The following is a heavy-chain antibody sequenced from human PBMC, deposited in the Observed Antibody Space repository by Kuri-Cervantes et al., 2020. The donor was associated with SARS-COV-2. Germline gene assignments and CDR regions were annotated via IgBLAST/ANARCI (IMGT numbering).Heavy chain of an antibody. V-gene: IGHV5-51*01. D-gene: IGHD2-15*01. CDR2: IYPGDSDT. J-gene: IGHJ4*02. CDR3: ARRGGYCSGGSCFPTDYFDY. Sequence: GESLKISCKGSGYSFTSYWIGWVRQMPGKGLEWMGIIYPGDSDTRYSPSFQGQVTISADKSISTAYLQWSSLKASDTAMYYCARRGGYCSGGSCFPTDYFDYWGQGTLVTVFS. CDR1: GYSFTSYW.